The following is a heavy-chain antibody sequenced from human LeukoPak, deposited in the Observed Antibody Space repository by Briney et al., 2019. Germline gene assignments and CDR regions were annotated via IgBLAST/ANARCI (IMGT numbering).Heavy chain of an antibody. CDR2: IYTSGST. D-gene: IGHD4-17*01. CDR1: GGSISSYY. V-gene: IGHV4-4*07. Sequence: PSETLSLTCTVSGGSISSYYFSWIRQPAGKGLEWIGRIYTSGSTNYNPSLKSRVTMSVDTSKSQFSLKLSSVTAADTAVYYCAREKDDYCDYCFDYWGQGTLVTVSS. CDR3: AREKDDYCDYCFDY. J-gene: IGHJ4*02.